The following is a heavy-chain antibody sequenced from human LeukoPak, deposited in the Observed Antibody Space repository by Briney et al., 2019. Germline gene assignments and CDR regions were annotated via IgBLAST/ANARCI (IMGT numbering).Heavy chain of an antibody. J-gene: IGHJ4*02. CDR1: GFAFSSYW. D-gene: IGHD3-22*01. V-gene: IGHV3-7*03. CDR3: AKDVSMIVVARGDY. CDR2: IKQDGSEK. Sequence: GSLRLSCAASGFAFSSYWMSWVRQAPGKGLEWVANIKQDGSEKYYVDSVKGRFTISRDNSKNTLYLQMNSLRAEDTAVYYCAKDVSMIVVARGDYWGQGTLVTVSS.